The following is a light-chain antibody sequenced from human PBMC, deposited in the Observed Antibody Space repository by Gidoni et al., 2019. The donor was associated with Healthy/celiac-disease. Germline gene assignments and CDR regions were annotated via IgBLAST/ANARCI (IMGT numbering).Light chain of an antibody. Sequence: NPTTQPPSSLSASVGDRVTITCRASQSISSYLNWYQQKPGKAPKLLIYAASSLQSGVPSRFSGSGSGTDFTLTISSLQPEDFATYYCQQSYSTPLTFXGXTKVEIK. CDR3: QQSYSTPLT. CDR2: AAS. J-gene: IGKJ4*01. CDR1: QSISSY. V-gene: IGKV1-39*01.